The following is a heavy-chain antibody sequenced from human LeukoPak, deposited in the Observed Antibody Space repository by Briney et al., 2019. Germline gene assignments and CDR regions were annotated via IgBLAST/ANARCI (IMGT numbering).Heavy chain of an antibody. J-gene: IGHJ4*02. V-gene: IGHV3-30*02. D-gene: IGHD1-26*01. CDR2: IRFDGSEE. CDR3: AKQAGATAYFDY. Sequence: GGSLRLSCVGSGFTFSSFGMHWVRQAPGKGLEWVTFIRFDGSEEFYADSVKGRFTISRDNSKNSLYLQMNSLRAEDTAVYYCAKQAGATAYFDYWGQGTLVTVSS. CDR1: GFTFSSFG.